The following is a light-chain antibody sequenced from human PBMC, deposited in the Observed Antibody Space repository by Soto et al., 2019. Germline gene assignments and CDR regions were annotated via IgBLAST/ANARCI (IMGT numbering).Light chain of an antibody. CDR2: GTS. CDR3: QQFGHSPLFT. J-gene: IGKJ3*01. CDR1: QSVTSSY. Sequence: ELVLTQYPGPLSWSPGDRATLSCRASQSVTSSYLACYQQKPGQAPSLLIYGTSSRATVIPDRFSGSGSGTDVTLTISSLEPADVAVYYCQQFGHSPLFTFGPGTTV. V-gene: IGKV3-20*01.